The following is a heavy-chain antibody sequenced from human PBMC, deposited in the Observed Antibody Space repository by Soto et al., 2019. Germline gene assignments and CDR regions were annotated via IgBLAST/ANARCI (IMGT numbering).Heavy chain of an antibody. V-gene: IGHV4-39*01. J-gene: IGHJ3*01. CDR2: IYYSGST. D-gene: IGHD2-21*01. CDR1: GGSISSSSYY. Sequence: SETLSLTCTVSGGSISSSSYYWGWIRQPPGKGLEWIGSIYYSGSTYYNPSLKSRVTISVDTSKNQFSLKLSSVTAADTAVYYCARGGFYGLLWLVAIDFWGQGTMVTV. CDR3: ARGGFYGLLWLVAIDF.